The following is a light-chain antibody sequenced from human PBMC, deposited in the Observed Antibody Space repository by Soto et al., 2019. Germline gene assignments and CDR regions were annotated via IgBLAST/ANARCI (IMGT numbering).Light chain of an antibody. CDR1: SSNIGAGYD. CDR2: GNS. CDR3: QSYDSSPSYV. J-gene: IGLJ1*01. Sequence: QSVLTQPPSVSGAPVQRVTISCTGSSSNIGAGYDVHWYQQLPGTAPKLLIYGNSNRPSGVPDRFSGSKSGTSASLAITGLQAEDEADYYCQSYDSSPSYVFGTGTKVTVL. V-gene: IGLV1-40*01.